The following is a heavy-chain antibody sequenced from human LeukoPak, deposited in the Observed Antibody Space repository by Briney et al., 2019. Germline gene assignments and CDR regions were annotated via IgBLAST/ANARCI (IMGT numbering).Heavy chain of an antibody. Sequence: HVASVKVSCKASGYTFTSYDINWVRQATGQGLEWMGWMNPNSGNTGYEQRFQGRVTMTRNTSISTAYMELSSLRSEDTAVYYCARGWVYYDSSGYDLDPWGQGTLVTVSS. J-gene: IGHJ5*02. CDR1: GYTFTSYD. V-gene: IGHV1-8*01. CDR2: MNPNSGNT. CDR3: ARGWVYYDSSGYDLDP. D-gene: IGHD3-22*01.